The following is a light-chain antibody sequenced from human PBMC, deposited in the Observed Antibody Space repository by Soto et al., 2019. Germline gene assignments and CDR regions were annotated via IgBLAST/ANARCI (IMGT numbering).Light chain of an antibody. CDR2: EVN. CDR3: SSYAGSNNLYV. Sequence: QLVLTQPPSASGSPGQSVTISCTGTSSDVGAYKYVSWYQQHPGKAPKLMIYEVNKRPSGVPDRFSGSKSDNTASLTVSGLQAEDEADYYCSSYAGSNNLYVFGTGTKLTVL. J-gene: IGLJ1*01. V-gene: IGLV2-8*01. CDR1: SSDVGAYKY.